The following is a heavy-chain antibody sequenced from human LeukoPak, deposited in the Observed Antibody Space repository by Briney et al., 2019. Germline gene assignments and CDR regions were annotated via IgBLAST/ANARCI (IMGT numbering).Heavy chain of an antibody. J-gene: IGHJ3*02. CDR1: GGSFSGYY. D-gene: IGHD3-9*01. CDR2: INHSGST. Sequence: PSETLSLTCAVYGGSFSGYYWSWIRQPPGKGLEWIGGINHSGSTNYNPSLKSRVTISVDTSKNQFSLKLSSVTAADTAVYYCARLDRYYDILTVRSHAFDIWGQGTMVTVSS. V-gene: IGHV4-34*01. CDR3: ARLDRYYDILTVRSHAFDI.